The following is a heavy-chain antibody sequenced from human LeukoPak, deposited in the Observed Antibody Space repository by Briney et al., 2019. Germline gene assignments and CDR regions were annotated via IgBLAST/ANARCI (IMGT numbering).Heavy chain of an antibody. V-gene: IGHV3-53*01. D-gene: IGHD1-26*01. CDR2: IFAGGST. Sequence: GGSLRLSCVASGFTVSSSYMSWVRQAPGRGVEWVSVIFAGGSTYYADSAKGRFTISTDSSKNTLYLEMNSLRVEDTAVYYCARDVLVGIGPKLSNYYYYMDVWGKGTTVTVSS. J-gene: IGHJ6*03. CDR3: ARDVLVGIGPKLSNYYYYMDV. CDR1: GFTVSSSY.